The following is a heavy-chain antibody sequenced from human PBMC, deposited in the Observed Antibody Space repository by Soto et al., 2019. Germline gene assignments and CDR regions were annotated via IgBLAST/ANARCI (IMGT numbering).Heavy chain of an antibody. CDR1: GFTFSSYG. J-gene: IGHJ6*02. Sequence: GESLKISCAASGFTFSSYGMHWVRQAPGKGLEWVAVISYDGSNKYYADSVKGRFTISRDNSKNTLYLQMNSLRAEDTAVYYCAKEEVVELLWFGELPAGYYYYGMDVWGQGTTVTVSS. CDR3: AKEEVVELLWFGELPAGYYYYGMDV. V-gene: IGHV3-30*18. CDR2: ISYDGSNK. D-gene: IGHD3-10*01.